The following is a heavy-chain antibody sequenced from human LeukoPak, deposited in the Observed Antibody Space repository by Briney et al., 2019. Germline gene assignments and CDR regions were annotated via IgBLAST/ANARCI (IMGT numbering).Heavy chain of an antibody. CDR3: ARDFYGGNFGTLDY. D-gene: IGHD4-23*01. Sequence: ASVKVSCKASRYTFTGYYMHWVRQAPGQGLEWMGWINPNTGGTHYAQKFQGRVTMTRDTSISIAYMDLSSLKSDDTAVYYCARDFYGGNFGTLDYWGQGTLVTVSS. J-gene: IGHJ4*02. CDR2: INPNTGGT. CDR1: RYTFTGYY. V-gene: IGHV1-2*02.